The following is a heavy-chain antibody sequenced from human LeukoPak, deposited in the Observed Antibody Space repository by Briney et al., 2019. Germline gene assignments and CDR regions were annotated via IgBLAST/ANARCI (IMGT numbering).Heavy chain of an antibody. Sequence: SETLSLTCSVSGGSITTHYWSWIRQPPGKGLEWIGYVHHTDSPNFNPSLKSRVTISLDTSKNQFSLKLTSVTAADAAVYYCAREGGFYRPLDYSGQGTLVTVSS. CDR3: AREGGFYRPLDY. CDR2: VHHTDSP. D-gene: IGHD3-3*01. V-gene: IGHV4-59*11. CDR1: GGSITTHY. J-gene: IGHJ4*02.